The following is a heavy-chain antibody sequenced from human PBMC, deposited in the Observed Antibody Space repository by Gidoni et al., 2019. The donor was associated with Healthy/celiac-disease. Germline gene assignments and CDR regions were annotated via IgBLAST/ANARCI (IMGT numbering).Heavy chain of an antibody. J-gene: IGHJ4*02. CDR3: ARVTWDLLYYFDY. CDR1: GFTFSSFE. V-gene: IGHV3-48*03. D-gene: IGHD1-26*01. CDR2: ISSSGSTI. Sequence: EVQLVEYGGGLVQPGGSLRLSWAASGFTFSSFEMNWVRQAPGKGLEWVSYISSSGSTIYYADSVKGRFTISRDNAKNSLSLQMNSLRAEDTAVYYCARVTWDLLYYFDYWGQGTLVTVPS.